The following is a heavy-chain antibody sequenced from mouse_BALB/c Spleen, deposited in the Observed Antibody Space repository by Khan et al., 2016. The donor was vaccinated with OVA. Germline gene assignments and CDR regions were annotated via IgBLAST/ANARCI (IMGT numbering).Heavy chain of an antibody. CDR2: ISDGGTYT. V-gene: IGHV5-4*02. CDR3: ARGYYCDPFAC. CDR1: RFTFSDYY. D-gene: IGHD2-13*01. J-gene: IGHJ3*01. Sequence: EVELVESGGGLVKPGGSLKLSCAASRFTFSDYYMYWVRQTPEKRLEWVATISDGGTYTYYPDSVKGRFTISRDDVTDNLYLQMSSLKSEDTAMYYCARGYYCDPFACWGQGTLVTVSA.